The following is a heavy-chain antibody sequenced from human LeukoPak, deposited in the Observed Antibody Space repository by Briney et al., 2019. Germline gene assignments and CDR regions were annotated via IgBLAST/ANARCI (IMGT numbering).Heavy chain of an antibody. D-gene: IGHD2/OR15-2a*01. CDR2: ISHSGTT. CDR1: GGSIDITNY. CDR3: TRENRPFCPFAY. Sequence: SGTLSLTCGVSGGSIDITNYWSWVRQAPGKGLEWIGEISHSGTTNYNPSLRSRVTMFLDRANNQFSLSLTSVAAADSAVYYCTRENRPFCPFAYWGQGVLVTVSS. V-gene: IGHV4-4*02. J-gene: IGHJ4*02.